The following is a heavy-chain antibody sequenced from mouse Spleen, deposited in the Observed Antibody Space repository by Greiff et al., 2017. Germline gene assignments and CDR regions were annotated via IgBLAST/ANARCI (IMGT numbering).Heavy chain of an antibody. CDR2: IHPNSGST. J-gene: IGHJ3*01. CDR1: GYTFTSYW. D-gene: IGHD1-2*01. V-gene: IGHV1-64*01. Sequence: QVQLQQSGAELVKPGASVKLSCKASGYTFTSYWMHWVKQRPGQGLEWIGMIHPNSGSTNYNEKFKSKATLTVDKSSSTAYMQLRSLTSEDSAVYYCARPITTASWFAYWGQGTLVTVSA. CDR3: ARPITTASWFAY.